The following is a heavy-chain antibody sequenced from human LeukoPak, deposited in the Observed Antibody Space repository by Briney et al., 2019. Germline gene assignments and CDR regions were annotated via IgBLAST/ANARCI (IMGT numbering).Heavy chain of an antibody. Sequence: GGSLRLSCAASGFTFSSYAMGWVRLAPGKGLEWVSAISGSGGSTYYADSVKGRFTISRDNSKNTLYLQMNSLRAEDTAVYYCAKRNYAYYYYYMDVWGKGTTVTVSS. CDR3: AKRNYAYYYYYMDV. J-gene: IGHJ6*03. CDR1: GFTFSSYA. D-gene: IGHD1-7*01. V-gene: IGHV3-23*01. CDR2: ISGSGGST.